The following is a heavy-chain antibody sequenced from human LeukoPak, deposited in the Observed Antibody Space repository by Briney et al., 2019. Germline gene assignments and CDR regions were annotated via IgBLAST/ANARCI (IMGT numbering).Heavy chain of an antibody. CDR2: INAGNGNT. Sequence: ASVKVSCKASGYTFTSYAMHWVRQAPGRRLEWMGWINAGNGNTKYSQKFQGRVTITRDTSASTAYMELSSLRSEDTAVYYCARVPLRYFDWLPFDYWGQGTLVTVSS. D-gene: IGHD3-9*01. V-gene: IGHV1-3*01. J-gene: IGHJ4*02. CDR1: GYTFTSYA. CDR3: ARVPLRYFDWLPFDY.